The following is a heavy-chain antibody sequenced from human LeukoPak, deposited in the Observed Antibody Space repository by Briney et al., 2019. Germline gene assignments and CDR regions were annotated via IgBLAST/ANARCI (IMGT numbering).Heavy chain of an antibody. D-gene: IGHD2-15*01. CDR3: ARAGSVAASPIDY. CDR1: GVSITTNY. J-gene: IGHJ4*02. V-gene: IGHV4-59*01. CDR2: ISHIDST. Sequence: SETLSLTCTVSGVSITTNYWSWIRQPPGKGLEWIGYISHIDSTNDNPSLKGRVTISKDTSKNQFSLKVTSVTPADTAVYYCARAGSVAASPIDYWGQGTLVIVSS.